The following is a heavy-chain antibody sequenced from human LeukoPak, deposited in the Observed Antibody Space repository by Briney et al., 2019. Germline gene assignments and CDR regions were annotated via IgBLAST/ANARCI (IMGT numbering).Heavy chain of an antibody. CDR3: ARVVTMVRGRYNWFDP. J-gene: IGHJ5*02. D-gene: IGHD3-10*01. CDR1: GYTFTGYY. Sequence: GASVKVSCKASGYTFTGYYMHWVRQAPGQGLEWMGWINPNSGGTNYAQKFQGRVTMTRDTSISTAYMELSRLRSDDTAVYYCARVVTMVRGRYNWFDPWGQGTLVTVSS. CDR2: INPNSGGT. V-gene: IGHV1-2*02.